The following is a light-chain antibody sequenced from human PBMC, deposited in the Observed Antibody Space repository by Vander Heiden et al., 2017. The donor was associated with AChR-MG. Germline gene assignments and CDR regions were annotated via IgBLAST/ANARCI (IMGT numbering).Light chain of an antibody. V-gene: IGLV3-1*01. Sequence: SYDLTQPHSVSVSPGQTASITGSGDKLGDKYACWYQQKPGQSPVLVIYQVSKRPSGIPERFSSSNSRNTATLTISGTQAMDDADYYCQAADSSDVVFGGGTKLTVL. CDR1: KLGDKY. J-gene: IGLJ2*01. CDR2: QVS. CDR3: QAADSSDVV.